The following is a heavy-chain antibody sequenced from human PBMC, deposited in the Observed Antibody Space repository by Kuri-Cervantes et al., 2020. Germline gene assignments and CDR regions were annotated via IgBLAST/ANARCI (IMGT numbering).Heavy chain of an antibody. V-gene: IGHV4-34*01. Sequence: SETLSLTCAVYGASFSPYYWNWIRQPPGKGLEWIGEINHSGGTNYNPSLKSRVTMSVDTSKNQFSLHLTSLTAADTAMYYCARDWGSGYYDSSGYYHPHEYFQHWGQGTLVTVSS. J-gene: IGHJ1*01. CDR3: ARDWGSGYYDSSGYYHPHEYFQH. CDR1: GASFSPYY. D-gene: IGHD3-22*01. CDR2: INHSGGT.